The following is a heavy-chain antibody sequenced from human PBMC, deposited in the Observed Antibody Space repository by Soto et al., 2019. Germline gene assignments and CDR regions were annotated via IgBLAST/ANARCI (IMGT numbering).Heavy chain of an antibody. CDR2: MDPKNGDT. Sequence: QVQLVQSGAEVKKPGASMRVSCKASGNFFLAYKFNWVRQVPGQGLEWMGWMDPKNGDTDYSQKFQGRVSMTGNTSISTAYLELSSLRPDDTAIYDCARETAVVLSDLLTRSRVDYYYMALWGQGTTVTVSS. D-gene: IGHD3-22*01. J-gene: IGHJ6*03. CDR1: GNFFLAYK. CDR3: ARETAVVLSDLLTRSRVDYYYMAL. V-gene: IGHV1-8*01.